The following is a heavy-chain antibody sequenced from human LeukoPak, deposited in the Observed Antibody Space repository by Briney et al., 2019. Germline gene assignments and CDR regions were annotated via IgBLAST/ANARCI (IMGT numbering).Heavy chain of an antibody. V-gene: IGHV4-34*01. CDR2: INHRGST. Sequence: SETLSLTCAVYGGSFSGYYWSWIRQPPEKGLEWIGEINHRGSTNYNPSLKSRVTISVDTAKNQFSLKLSSVTAADTAVYYCARGGDFWSGYFRRNYYYYYMDVWGKGTTVTVSS. CDR3: ARGGDFWSGYFRRNYYYYYMDV. D-gene: IGHD3-3*01. CDR1: GGSFSGYY. J-gene: IGHJ6*03.